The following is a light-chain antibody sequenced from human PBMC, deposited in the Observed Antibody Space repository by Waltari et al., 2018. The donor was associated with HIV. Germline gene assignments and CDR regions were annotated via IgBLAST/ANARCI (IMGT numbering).Light chain of an antibody. V-gene: IGLV1-51*01. CDR3: GTWDGSLSGVV. J-gene: IGLJ3*02. CDR1: NSDIGTNY. Sequence: QSVLTQPPSVSAAPGQKVTMSCSGPNSDIGTNYVSWYQHVPGMTPKLLIYDNDKRPSGIPDRFSGSKSGTSATLGITGLQTGDEADYYCGTWDGSLSGVVFGGGTKLTVL. CDR2: DND.